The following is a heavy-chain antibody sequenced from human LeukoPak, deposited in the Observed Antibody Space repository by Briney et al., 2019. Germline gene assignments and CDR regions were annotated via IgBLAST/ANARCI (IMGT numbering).Heavy chain of an antibody. Sequence: SGTLSLTCAVSGVSISDTKWWSWVRPPPGKGLEWIGEIFQSGRTNYNQSLKSRVTISVDKSKNQFSLKLSSVTAADTAVYYCARVPAFYYGDYWTSSNYFDYWGQGTRVTVSS. V-gene: IGHV4-4*02. CDR2: IFQSGRT. D-gene: IGHD4-17*01. CDR3: ARVPAFYYGDYWTSSNYFDY. J-gene: IGHJ4*02. CDR1: GVSISDTKW.